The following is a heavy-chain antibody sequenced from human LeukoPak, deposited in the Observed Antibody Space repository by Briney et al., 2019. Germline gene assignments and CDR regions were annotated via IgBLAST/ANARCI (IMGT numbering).Heavy chain of an antibody. CDR3: GRGGAYSSSSQVDS. CDR2: IRYDGSNK. V-gene: IGHV3-30*02. J-gene: IGHJ4*02. D-gene: IGHD6-6*01. Sequence: GGSLRLSCAASGFTFSSYGMHWVRQAPGKGLEWVAFIRYDGSNKYYADSVKGRFTISRDNSKNTLYLQMNSLRAEDTAVYYCGRGGAYSSSSQVDSWGQGTLVTVSS. CDR1: GFTFSSYG.